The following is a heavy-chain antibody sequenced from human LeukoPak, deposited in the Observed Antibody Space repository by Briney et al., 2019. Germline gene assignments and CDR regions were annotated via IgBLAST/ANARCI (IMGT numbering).Heavy chain of an antibody. Sequence: PGESLRLSCAASGFAFRSYWIHWLRQAPGKGLVWVSRINPGGSSTAYADSVKGRFTISRDNAKNTLYLQMNSLRAEDTAVYYCARSNQADDYWGQGTLVTVSS. CDR3: ARSNQADDY. D-gene: IGHD4-11*01. J-gene: IGHJ4*02. CDR2: INPGGSST. CDR1: GFAFRSYW. V-gene: IGHV3-74*01.